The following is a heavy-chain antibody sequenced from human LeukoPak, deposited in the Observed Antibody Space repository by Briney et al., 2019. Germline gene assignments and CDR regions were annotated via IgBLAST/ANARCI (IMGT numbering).Heavy chain of an antibody. J-gene: IGHJ4*02. CDR1: GFTFSSYA. D-gene: IGHD5-18*01. V-gene: IGHV3-23*01. CDR2: ISGSGGST. Sequence: GGSLRLSCAASGFTFSSYAMSWVRQAPGKGLEWVSAISGSGGSTYYADSVKGRFTISRDNSKNTLYLQMNSLRAEDAAVYYCAKDHAYSYGRYDYWGQGTLVTVSS. CDR3: AKDHAYSYGRYDY.